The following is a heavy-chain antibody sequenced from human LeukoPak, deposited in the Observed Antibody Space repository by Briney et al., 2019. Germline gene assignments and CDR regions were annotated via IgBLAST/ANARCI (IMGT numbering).Heavy chain of an antibody. V-gene: IGHV3-21*01. CDR1: GFPFSTYW. CDR3: ARSGIKMVRGVIIKSPYHMDV. Sequence: GGSLRLSCAASGFPFSTYWMSWVRQAPGKGLEWVSSISSSSNYIYYADSVKGRSTISRDDAKNSLSLQMNSLRAEDTAVYYCARSGIKMVRGVIIKSPYHMDVWGKGTTVTVSS. J-gene: IGHJ6*03. CDR2: ISSSSNYI. D-gene: IGHD3-10*01.